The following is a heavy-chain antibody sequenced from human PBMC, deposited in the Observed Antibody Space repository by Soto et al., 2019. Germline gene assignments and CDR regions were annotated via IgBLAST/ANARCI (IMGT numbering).Heavy chain of an antibody. CDR1: GFTFDDYA. J-gene: IGHJ6*02. CDR3: ARDHKGGYYYYGMDV. CDR2: ISWNSGSI. V-gene: IGHV3-9*01. Sequence: EVQLVESGGGLVQPGRSPRLSCAASGFTFDDYAMHWVRQAPGKGLEWVSGISWNSGSIGYADSVKGRFTISRDNAKNSLYLQMNSLRAEDTAVYYCARDHKGGYYYYGMDVWGQGTTVTVSS.